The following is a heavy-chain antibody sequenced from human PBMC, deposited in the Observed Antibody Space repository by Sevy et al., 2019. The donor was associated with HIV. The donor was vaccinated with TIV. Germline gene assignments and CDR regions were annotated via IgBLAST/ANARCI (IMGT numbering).Heavy chain of an antibody. V-gene: IGHV1-69*13. CDR3: ARRLGYSSNIFDY. Sequence: ASVKVSCKASGGTFSSYAISWVRQAPGQGLEWMGGIIPILGTANYAQKFQGRVTITADESTSTAYMELSSLGSEDTAVYYCARRLGYSSNIFDYWGQGTLVTVSS. J-gene: IGHJ4*02. D-gene: IGHD6-13*01. CDR2: IIPILGTA. CDR1: GGTFSSYA.